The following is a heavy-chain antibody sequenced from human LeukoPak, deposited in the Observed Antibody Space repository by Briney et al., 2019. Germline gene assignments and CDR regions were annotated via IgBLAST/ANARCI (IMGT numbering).Heavy chain of an antibody. CDR1: GYTFTSYD. CDR3: ARDSLTHVRYFAWLLESRGSLSWYFDL. Sequence: ASVKVSCKASGYTFTSYDINWVRQATGQGLEWMGWMNPNSGNTGYAQKFQGRVTMTTDTSTSTAYMELRSLRSDDTAVYYCARDSLTHVRYFAWLLESRGSLSWYFDLWGRGTLVTVPS. V-gene: IGHV1-8*01. CDR2: MNPNSGNT. J-gene: IGHJ2*01. D-gene: IGHD3-9*01.